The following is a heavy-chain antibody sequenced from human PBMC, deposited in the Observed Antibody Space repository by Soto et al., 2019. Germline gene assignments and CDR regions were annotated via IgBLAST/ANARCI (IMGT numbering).Heavy chain of an antibody. CDR3: AHHVVKQRLGFYYYYGMDV. V-gene: IGHV2-5*02. J-gene: IGHJ6*02. CDR2: IYWDDDK. D-gene: IGHD6-25*01. CDR1: GFSLSTNGVG. Sequence: SGPTLVNPTQTLTLTCTFSGFSLSTNGVGVGWIRQPPGKALEWLAIIYWDDDKRYSPSLKSRLTITKDTSKNQVVLTMTNMDPVDTATYYCAHHVVKQRLGFYYYYGMDVWGQGTTVTVSS.